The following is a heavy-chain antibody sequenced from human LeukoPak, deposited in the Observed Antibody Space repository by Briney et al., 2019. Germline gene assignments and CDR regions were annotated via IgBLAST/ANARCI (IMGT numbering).Heavy chain of an antibody. D-gene: IGHD5-18*01. J-gene: IGHJ3*02. CDR3: ARDRIQLWLLDAAYDAFGI. V-gene: IGHV1-18*01. CDR2: ISAYNGNT. Sequence: ASVKVSCKASGYTFTSYGISWVRQAPGQGLEWMGWISAYNGNTNYAQKLQGRVTMTTDTSTSTAYMELRSLRSDDTAVYYCARDRIQLWLLDAAYDAFGIWGQGTMVTASS. CDR1: GYTFTSYG.